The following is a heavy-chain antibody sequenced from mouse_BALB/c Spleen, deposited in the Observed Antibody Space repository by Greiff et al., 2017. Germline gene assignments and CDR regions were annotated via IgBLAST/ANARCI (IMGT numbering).Heavy chain of an antibody. V-gene: IGHV1-4*02. CDR2: INPSSGYT. J-gene: IGHJ4*01. CDR1: GYTFTSYT. D-gene: IGHD2-1*01. CDR3: ARDHYGNHHYAMDY. Sequence: VKLQESAAELARPGASVKMSCKASGYTFTSYTMHWVKQRPGQGLEWIGYINPSSGYTEYNQKFKDKTTLTADKSSSTAYMQLSSLTSEDSAVYYCARDHYGNHHYAMDYWGQGTSVTVSS.